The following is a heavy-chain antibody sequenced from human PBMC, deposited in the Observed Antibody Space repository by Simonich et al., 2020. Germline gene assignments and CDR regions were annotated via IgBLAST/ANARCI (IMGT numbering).Heavy chain of an antibody. V-gene: IGHV3-21*01. D-gene: IGHD3-16*01. Sequence: EVQLVESGGGLGKPGGSLRLSCAASGFTFSSYSMNWVRQAQEKGREWVSSSSRSSSYINYADYVKGRVTISRDNAKNSLYLQMNSLRAEDTAVYYCAREQARGGAFDIWGQGTMVTVSS. CDR3: AREQARGGAFDI. J-gene: IGHJ3*02. CDR2: SSRSSSYI. CDR1: GFTFSSYS.